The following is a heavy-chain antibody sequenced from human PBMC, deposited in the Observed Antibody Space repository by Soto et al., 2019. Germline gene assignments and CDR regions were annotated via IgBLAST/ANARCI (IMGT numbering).Heavy chain of an antibody. J-gene: IGHJ4*02. CDR2: IYYSGST. Sequence: QVQLQESGPGLVKPSQTLSLTCTVSGGSISSGDYYWSWIRQHPGKGLEWIGYIYYSGSTYYNPSLKSRVTISVDTSKNQFSLELNSVTAADTAVYYCARGVPATIGYYFDYWGQGTLVTVSS. CDR1: GGSISSGDYY. V-gene: IGHV4-31*03. CDR3: ARGVPATIGYYFDY. D-gene: IGHD2-2*02.